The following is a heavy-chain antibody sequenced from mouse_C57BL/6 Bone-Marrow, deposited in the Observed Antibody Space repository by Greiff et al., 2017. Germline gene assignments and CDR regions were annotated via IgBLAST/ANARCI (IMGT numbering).Heavy chain of an antibody. Sequence: EVHLVESGEGLVKPGGSLKLSCAASGFTFSSYAMSWVRQTPEKRLEWVAYISSGGDYIYYADTVKGRFTISRDNARNTLYLQMSSLKSEDTAMYYCTRDRGTTVVARSYAMDYWGQGTSVTVSS. CDR3: TRDRGTTVVARSYAMDY. J-gene: IGHJ4*01. CDR1: GFTFSSYA. CDR2: ISSGGDYI. V-gene: IGHV5-9-1*02. D-gene: IGHD1-1*01.